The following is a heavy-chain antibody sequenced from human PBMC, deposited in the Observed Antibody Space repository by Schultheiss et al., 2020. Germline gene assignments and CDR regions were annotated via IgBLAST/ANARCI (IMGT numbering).Heavy chain of an antibody. CDR3: ARDALPYDFWSGYQRGYYYYYYMDV. Sequence: SVKVSCKASGGTFSSYAISWVRQAPGQGLEWMGRIIPILGIANYAQKFQGRVTITADESTSTAYMELSSLRSEDTAVYYCARDALPYDFWSGYQRGYYYYYYMDVWGKGTTVTVAS. D-gene: IGHD3-3*01. J-gene: IGHJ6*03. V-gene: IGHV1-69*04. CDR1: GGTFSSYA. CDR2: IIPILGIA.